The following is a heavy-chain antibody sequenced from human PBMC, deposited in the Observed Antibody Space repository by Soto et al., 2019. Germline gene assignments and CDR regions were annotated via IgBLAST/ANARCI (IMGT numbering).Heavy chain of an antibody. Sequence: ASVKVSCKASGYTFTGYYMHWVRQAPGQGLEWMGWINPNSGGTNYAQKFQGRVTMTRDTSISTAYMELSRLRSDDTAVYYCARAEIVVVPAAIWLDPWGQGTLVTVSS. D-gene: IGHD2-2*01. CDR2: INPNSGGT. CDR1: GYTFTGYY. V-gene: IGHV1-2*02. J-gene: IGHJ5*02. CDR3: ARAEIVVVPAAIWLDP.